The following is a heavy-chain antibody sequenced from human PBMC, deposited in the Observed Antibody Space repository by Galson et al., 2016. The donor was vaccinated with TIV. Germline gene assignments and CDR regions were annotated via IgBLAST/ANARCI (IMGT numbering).Heavy chain of an antibody. D-gene: IGHD3-10*01. Sequence: SLRLSCAASGFTFSSYAMSWVRQAPGKGLEWVSAISGSGGRTYHADSVKGRFTLSRDNSKNTLYLQMNRLRAEDTAVYYCAKTMVRGVIISTYYYGLDVWGQGTTVTLSS. CDR3: AKTMVRGVIISTYYYGLDV. V-gene: IGHV3-23*01. CDR2: ISGSGGRT. J-gene: IGHJ6*02. CDR1: GFTFSSYA.